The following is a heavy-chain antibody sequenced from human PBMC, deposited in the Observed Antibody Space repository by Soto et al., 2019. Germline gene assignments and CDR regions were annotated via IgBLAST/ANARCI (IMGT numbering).Heavy chain of an antibody. CDR1: GGSISSGGYY. V-gene: IGHV4-31*03. D-gene: IGHD2-2*01. Sequence: QVQLQESGPGLVKPSQTLSLTCTVSGGSISSGGYYWSWIRQHPGKGLEWIGYIYYSGSTYYNPSLKSRVTISVDTSKNQFSLKLSSVTAADTDVYYCARRGGDCISTSCYLDYWGQGTLVTVSS. J-gene: IGHJ4*02. CDR3: ARRGGDCISTSCYLDY. CDR2: IYYSGST.